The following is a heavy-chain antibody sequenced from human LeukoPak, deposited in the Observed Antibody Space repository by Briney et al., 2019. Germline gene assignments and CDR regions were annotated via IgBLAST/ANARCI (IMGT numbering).Heavy chain of an antibody. V-gene: IGHV3-30*04. D-gene: IGHD2-2*01. CDR3: ARDPILYDRIGVVPTAQPLGYLDL. Sequence: PGRSLRLSCAASGFTFSSYAMHWVRQAPGKGLEWVAVISYDGSNKYYADSVKGRFTISRDNSKNTLYLQMNSLRAEDTAVYYCARDPILYDRIGVVPTAQPLGYLDLWGRGTLVTVSS. CDR1: GFTFSSYA. CDR2: ISYDGSNK. J-gene: IGHJ2*01.